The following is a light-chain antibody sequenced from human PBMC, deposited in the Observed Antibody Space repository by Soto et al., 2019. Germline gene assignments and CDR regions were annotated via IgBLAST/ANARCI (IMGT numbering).Light chain of an antibody. CDR3: CSYTSSGAHV. CDR2: EVN. CDR1: SSDVGGYDY. V-gene: IGLV2-14*01. Sequence: QSVLTQPASVSGSPGQSITISCTGTSSDVGGYDYVSWHQQHPGKAPKLMIYEVNTRPSGVSNRFSGSKSGNTASLTISGLQAEDEADYYCCSYTSSGAHVFGGGTMLTVL. J-gene: IGLJ2*01.